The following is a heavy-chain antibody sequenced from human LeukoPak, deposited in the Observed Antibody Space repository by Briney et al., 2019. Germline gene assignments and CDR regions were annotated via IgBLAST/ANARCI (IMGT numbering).Heavy chain of an antibody. CDR3: ARHRLYGYPFDH. D-gene: IGHD5-18*01. J-gene: IGHJ4*02. CDR1: GGSISSSSYY. CDR2: IYYSGST. Sequence: SETLSLTCTVSGGSISSSSYYWGWIRQPPGKGLEWIGSIYYSGSTYYNPSLKSRVTISVDTSKNQFSLKLSSVTAADTAVYYCARHRLYGYPFDHWGQGTLVTVSS. V-gene: IGHV4-39*01.